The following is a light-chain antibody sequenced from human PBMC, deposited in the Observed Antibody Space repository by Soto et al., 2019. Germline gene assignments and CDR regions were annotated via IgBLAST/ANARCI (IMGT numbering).Light chain of an antibody. CDR2: AAS. V-gene: IGKV1-39*01. J-gene: IGKJ5*01. CDR3: QQSYSTPVT. Sequence: DIQMTQSPSSLSASVGDRVTITCRASQSMSSYLNWYQQKPGKAPKLLIYAASSLQSGVPSRFSGSGSGTDFTLTIRILQHEDCANYYCQQSYSTPVTFGQGKRLEIK. CDR1: QSMSSY.